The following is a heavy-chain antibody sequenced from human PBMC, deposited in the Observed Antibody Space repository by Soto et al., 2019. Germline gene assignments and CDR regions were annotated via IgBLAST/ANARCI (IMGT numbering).Heavy chain of an antibody. D-gene: IGHD5-12*01. V-gene: IGHV3-33*01. CDR3: ARDRTDIVATTRGVFDY. J-gene: IGHJ4*02. CDR1: GFTFSSYG. Sequence: GSLRLSCAASGFTFSSYGMHWVRQAPGTGLEWVAVIWYDGSNKYYADSVKGRFTISRDNSKNTLYLQMNSLRAEDTAVYYCARDRTDIVATTRGVFDYWGQGTLVTVSS. CDR2: IWYDGSNK.